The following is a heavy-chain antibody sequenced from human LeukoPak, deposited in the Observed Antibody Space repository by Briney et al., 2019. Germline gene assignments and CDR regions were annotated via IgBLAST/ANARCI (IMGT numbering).Heavy chain of an antibody. CDR2: IYYSGST. CDR3: ARDRAVAGTASVDP. D-gene: IGHD6-19*01. Sequence: PSETLSLTCTVSGGSISSYYWSWIRQPPGKGLEWIGYIYYSGSTNYNPSLKSRVTISVDTSKNQFSLKLSSVTAADTAVYYCARDRAVAGTASVDPWGQGTLVTVSS. CDR1: GGSISSYY. J-gene: IGHJ5*02. V-gene: IGHV4-59*01.